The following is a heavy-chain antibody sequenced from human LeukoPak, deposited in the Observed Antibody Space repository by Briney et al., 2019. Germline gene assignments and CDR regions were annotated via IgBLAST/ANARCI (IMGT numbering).Heavy chain of an antibody. Sequence: GGSLRLSCAASGFTFSSYAMSWVRQAPGKGLEWVSAISGSGGSTYYADSVKGRLTISRDNSKNTLYLQMNSLRAEDTAVYYCAKGRPTYDFWSGYYSVLHYYGMDVWGQGTTVTVSS. CDR1: GFTFSSYA. D-gene: IGHD3-3*01. V-gene: IGHV3-23*01. CDR2: ISGSGGST. J-gene: IGHJ6*02. CDR3: AKGRPTYDFWSGYYSVLHYYGMDV.